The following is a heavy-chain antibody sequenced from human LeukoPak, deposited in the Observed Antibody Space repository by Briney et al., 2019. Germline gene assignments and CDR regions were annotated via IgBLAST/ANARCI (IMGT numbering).Heavy chain of an antibody. Sequence: PSETLSLTCDDYGGSFSGYYCSWIRQPPGNGLEWIGEINHSGSTNYNPSLKSRVTISVDTSKNQFSLKLSSVTAADTAVYYCARGRVTALGGYYDFWSGYYYFDYWGQGTLVTVSS. CDR2: INHSGST. CDR3: ARGRVTALGGYYDFWSGYYYFDY. V-gene: IGHV4-34*01. CDR1: GGSFSGYY. D-gene: IGHD3-3*01. J-gene: IGHJ4*02.